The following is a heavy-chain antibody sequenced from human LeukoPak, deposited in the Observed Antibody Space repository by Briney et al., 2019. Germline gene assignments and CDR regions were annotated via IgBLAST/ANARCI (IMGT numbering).Heavy chain of an antibody. V-gene: IGHV4-34*01. D-gene: IGHD1-1*01. Sequence: SETLSLTCAVYGGSFSGYYWSWIRQPPGKGLEWIGDINHSGSTNYNPSLKSRLTISVDTSKNQFSLKLSSVTAADTAVYYCAREKLEPLKIGAYYFDYWGQGTLVTVSS. CDR3: AREKLEPLKIGAYYFDY. CDR2: INHSGST. CDR1: GGSFSGYY. J-gene: IGHJ4*02.